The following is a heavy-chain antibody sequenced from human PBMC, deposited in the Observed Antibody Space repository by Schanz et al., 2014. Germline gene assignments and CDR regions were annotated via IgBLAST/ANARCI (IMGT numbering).Heavy chain of an antibody. Sequence: EVQLVESGGGLVQPGGSLRLSCAASGFTFGNFFMSWVRQAPGKGLEWVANIKQDGIEKYYVDSVKGRFTISRDNAKNSLYLQMNSLRVEDMGVYYCARDEFGSPHINWGHGTTVTFSS. J-gene: IGHJ6*02. V-gene: IGHV3-7*01. D-gene: IGHD3-10*01. CDR3: ARDEFGSPHIN. CDR2: IKQDGIEK. CDR1: GFTFGNFF.